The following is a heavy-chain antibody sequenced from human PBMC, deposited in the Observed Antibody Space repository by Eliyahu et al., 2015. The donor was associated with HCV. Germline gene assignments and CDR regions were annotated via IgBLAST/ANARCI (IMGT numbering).Heavy chain of an antibody. V-gene: IGHV3-33*01. J-gene: IGHJ4*02. CDR1: GFTFSXXX. CDR3: ARDTDYYDSSGYYWYFDY. D-gene: IGHD3-22*01. Sequence: QVQLVESGGGVVQPGRSLRLSCAASGFTFSXXXRHWVRQAPGKGLEWVAVIWYDGSNKYYADSVKGRFTISRDNSKNTLYLQMNSLRAEDTAVYYCARDTDYYDSSGYYWYFDYWGQGTLVTVSS. CDR2: IWYDGSNK.